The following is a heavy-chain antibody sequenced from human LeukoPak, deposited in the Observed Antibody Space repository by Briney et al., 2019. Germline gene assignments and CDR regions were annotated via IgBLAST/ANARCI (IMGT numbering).Heavy chain of an antibody. Sequence: TGRSLRLSCAASGFTFSSYGMHWVRQAPGKGLERVAVIWYDGSNKYYADSVKGRFTISRDNSKNTLYLQMNSLRAEDTAVYYCARDYVVNYFDYWGQGTLVTVSS. D-gene: IGHD3-16*01. V-gene: IGHV3-33*01. CDR3: ARDYVVNYFDY. J-gene: IGHJ4*02. CDR1: GFTFSSYG. CDR2: IWYDGSNK.